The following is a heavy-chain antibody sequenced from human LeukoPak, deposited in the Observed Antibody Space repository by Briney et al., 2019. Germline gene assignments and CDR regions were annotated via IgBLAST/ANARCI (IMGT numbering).Heavy chain of an antibody. CDR1: GYTFTSYG. Sequence: ASVKVSCKASGYTFTSYGISWVRQAPGQGLEWMGWISAYNGNTNYAQKLQGRVTITADESTSTAYMELSSLRSEDTAVYYCARDHYYGSGSYWDAFDIWGQGTMVTVSS. J-gene: IGHJ3*02. V-gene: IGHV1-18*01. D-gene: IGHD3-10*01. CDR3: ARDHYYGSGSYWDAFDI. CDR2: ISAYNGNT.